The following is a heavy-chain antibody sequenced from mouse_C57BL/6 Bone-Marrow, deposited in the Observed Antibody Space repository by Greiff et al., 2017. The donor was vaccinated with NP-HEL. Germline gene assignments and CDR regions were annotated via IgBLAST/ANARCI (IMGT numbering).Heavy chain of an antibody. J-gene: IGHJ1*03. CDR3: ARGRYGNDAYWYFDV. CDR2: ISNLAYSI. Sequence: EVMLVESGGGLVQPGGSLKLSCAASGFTFSDYGMAWVRQAPRKGPEWVAFISNLAYSIYYADTVKGRFTLSRENAKNTLYLEMSSLRSEDTAMYFCARGRYGNDAYWYFDVWGTGTTLTVSS. V-gene: IGHV5-15*04. CDR1: GFTFSDYG. D-gene: IGHD2-2*01.